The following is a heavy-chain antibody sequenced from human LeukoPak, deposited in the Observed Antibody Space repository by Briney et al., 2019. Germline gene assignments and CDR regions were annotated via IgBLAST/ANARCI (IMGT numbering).Heavy chain of an antibody. CDR3: ARGVIIRGRLDP. J-gene: IGHJ5*02. CDR1: GFIFSNYW. CDR2: IKQDGSEK. Sequence: PGGSLRLSCAASGFIFSNYWMSWVRQAPGKGLEWVANIKQDGSEKYYVDSVKGRFTISRDNAKNSLHLQMSSLRAEDTAVYYCARGVIIRGRLDPWGQGTLVTVSS. V-gene: IGHV3-7*01. D-gene: IGHD3-16*02.